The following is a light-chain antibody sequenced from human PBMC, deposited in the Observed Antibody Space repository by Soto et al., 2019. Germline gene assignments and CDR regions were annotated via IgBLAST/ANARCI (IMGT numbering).Light chain of an antibody. Sequence: QSVLTQPRSVSASPGQPVTISCTGTSSDVGRYDYVSWYQQHPGKAPKLIVYDVTERPSGVPDRFSGSKSGNTASLTISGLQAEDEADYSCCSFAGSYSYVFGTGTKVTVL. CDR1: SSDVGRYDY. CDR3: CSFAGSYSYV. CDR2: DVT. J-gene: IGLJ1*01. V-gene: IGLV2-11*01.